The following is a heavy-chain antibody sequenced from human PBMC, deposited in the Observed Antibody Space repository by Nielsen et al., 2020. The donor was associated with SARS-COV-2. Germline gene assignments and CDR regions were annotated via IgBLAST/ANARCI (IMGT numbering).Heavy chain of an antibody. Sequence: GESLKISCAASGFTFSDYYMSWIRQAPGKGLEWVSYISSSGSTIYYADSVKGRFTISRDNAKNSLYLQMNSLRAEDTAVYYCARGAFGWGRIVGSAGFDPWGQGTLVTVSS. D-gene: IGHD2-15*01. CDR2: ISSSGSTI. CDR3: ARGAFGWGRIVGSAGFDP. V-gene: IGHV3-11*01. J-gene: IGHJ5*02. CDR1: GFTFSDYY.